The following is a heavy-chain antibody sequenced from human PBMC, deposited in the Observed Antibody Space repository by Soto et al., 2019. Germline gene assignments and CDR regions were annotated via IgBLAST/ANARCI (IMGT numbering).Heavy chain of an antibody. V-gene: IGHV4-59*08. CDR2: IYYSGST. D-gene: IGHD1-26*01. J-gene: IGHJ4*02. Sequence: SETLSLTCPVFGRSISSYYWSWIRQPPGKGLECIGYIYYSGSTNYNPSLKSRGTISVDTSKNQFSLKLSSVTAADTAVYYCARRPYSGYSDYWGQGTLVTVPS. CDR1: GRSISSYY. CDR3: ARRPYSGYSDY.